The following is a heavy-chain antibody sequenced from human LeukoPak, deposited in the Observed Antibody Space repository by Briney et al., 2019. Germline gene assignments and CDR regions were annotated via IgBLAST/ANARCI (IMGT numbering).Heavy chain of an antibody. CDR1: GFTVSSNY. D-gene: IGHD1-26*01. Sequence: GGSLRLSCAASGFTVSSNYMSWVRQAPGKGLEWVSVIYSGGSTYYADSVKGRFTISRDNSKNTLYLQMNSLRAEDTAVYYCARVRALVTYYFDYWGQGTLVTVSS. V-gene: IGHV3-53*01. J-gene: IGHJ4*02. CDR2: IYSGGST. CDR3: ARVRALVTYYFDY.